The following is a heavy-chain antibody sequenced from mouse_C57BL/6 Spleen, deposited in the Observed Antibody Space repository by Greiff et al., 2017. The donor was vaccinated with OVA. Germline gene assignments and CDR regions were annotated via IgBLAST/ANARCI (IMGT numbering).Heavy chain of an antibody. D-gene: IGHD6-1*01. V-gene: IGHV14-4*01. CDR3: TGAAFGGFAY. CDR1: GFNIKDDY. J-gene: IGHJ3*01. Sequence: EVQVVESGAELVRPGASVKLSCTASGFNIKDDYMHWVKQRPEQGLEWIGWIDPENGDTEYASKFQGKATITADTSSNTAYLQLSSLTSEDTAVYYCTGAAFGGFAYWGQGTLVTVSA. CDR2: IDPENGDT.